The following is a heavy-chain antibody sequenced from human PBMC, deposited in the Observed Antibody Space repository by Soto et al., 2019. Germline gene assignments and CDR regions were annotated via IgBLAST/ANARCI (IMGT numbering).Heavy chain of an antibody. J-gene: IGHJ6*02. CDR1: GFTFSSYA. V-gene: IGHV3-30-3*01. D-gene: IGHD5-18*01. CDR2: ISYDGSNK. CDR3: AREVQLLTRYYYYGMDV. Sequence: GGSLRLSCAASGFTFSSYAMHWVRQAPGKGLEWVAVISYDGSNKYYADSVKGRFTISRDNSKNTLYLQMNSLRAEDTAVYYCAREVQLLTRYYYYGMDVWGQGTTVTVSS.